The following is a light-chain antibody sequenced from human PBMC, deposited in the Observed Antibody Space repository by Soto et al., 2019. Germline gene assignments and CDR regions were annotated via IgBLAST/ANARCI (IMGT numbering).Light chain of an antibody. V-gene: IGLV2-23*01. Sequence: QSALPQPASVSGSPGQSITISCTGTSSDVVSYNLVSWYQQHPGKAPKLMIYEGSKRPSGVSNRFSGSKSGNTASLTISGLQAEDEADYYCCSYAGSSTSVVFGGGTQLTVL. CDR2: EGS. CDR3: CSYAGSSTSVV. CDR1: SSDVVSYNL. J-gene: IGLJ2*01.